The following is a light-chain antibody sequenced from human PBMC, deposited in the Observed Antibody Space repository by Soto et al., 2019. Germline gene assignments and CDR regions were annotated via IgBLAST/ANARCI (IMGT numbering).Light chain of an antibody. CDR3: CSYAGSYV. V-gene: IGLV2-23*01. CDR2: ECS. J-gene: IGLJ1*01. CDR1: SSDVGSYKL. Sequence: QSVLTQPVSLSGSPGHSNTISCPGTSSDVGSYKLVSWYQQHPGKAPKLMIYECSKRPSGVSNRFSGSKSGNTASLTISGLQAEDEADYYCCSYAGSYVFGTGTKVTVL.